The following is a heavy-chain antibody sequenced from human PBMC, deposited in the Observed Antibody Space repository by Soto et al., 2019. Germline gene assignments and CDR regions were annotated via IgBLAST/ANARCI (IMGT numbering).Heavy chain of an antibody. CDR3: ARQARLELQLDY. J-gene: IGHJ4*02. CDR1: GYSFTSYW. Sequence: GESLKISGEGSGYSFTSYWIGLVLQMPGKGLEWMGIIYPGDSDTRYSPSFQGQVTISADKSISTAYLQWSSLKASDTAMYYCARQARLELQLDYWGQGTLVTVSS. V-gene: IGHV5-51*01. CDR2: IYPGDSDT. D-gene: IGHD1-7*01.